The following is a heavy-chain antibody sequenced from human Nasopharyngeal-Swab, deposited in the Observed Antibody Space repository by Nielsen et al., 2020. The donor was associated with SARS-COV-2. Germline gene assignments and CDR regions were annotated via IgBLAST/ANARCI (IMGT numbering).Heavy chain of an antibody. D-gene: IGHD1-1*01. V-gene: IGHV7-4-1*02. Sequence: WVRQAPGQGLEWMGWINTNTGNPTYAQGFTGRFVFSLDTFVSTAYLQISSLKAEDTAVYYCARGHGTSDYWGQGTLVTISS. J-gene: IGHJ4*02. CDR2: INTNTGNP. CDR3: ARGHGTSDY.